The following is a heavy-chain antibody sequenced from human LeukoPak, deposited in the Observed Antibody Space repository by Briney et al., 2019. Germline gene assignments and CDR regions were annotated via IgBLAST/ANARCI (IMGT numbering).Heavy chain of an antibody. Sequence: GGSLRLSCAASGFTFSSYGMHWVRQAPGKGLEWVAFIRYDGSNKYYADSVKGRFTISRDNSKNTLYLQMNSLRAEDTAVYYCAKEGGSGSQHWYFDLWGRGTLVTVSS. CDR1: GFTFSSYG. D-gene: IGHD3-10*01. CDR3: AKEGGSGSQHWYFDL. V-gene: IGHV3-30*02. CDR2: IRYDGSNK. J-gene: IGHJ2*01.